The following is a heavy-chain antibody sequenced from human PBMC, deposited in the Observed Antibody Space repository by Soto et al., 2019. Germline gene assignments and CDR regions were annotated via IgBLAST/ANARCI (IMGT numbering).Heavy chain of an antibody. V-gene: IGHV3-21*04. J-gene: IGHJ4*02. D-gene: IGHD6-13*01. CDR2: ISSSSGNI. CDR3: AKGFIAAAGTGSFDY. CDR1: GFTFSSYS. Sequence: GGSLRLSCAASGFTFSSYSLNWVRQAPGSGLEWVSSISSSSGNIYYADSVKGRFTISRDNAKNSLYLQMNSLRAEDTAVYYCAKGFIAAAGTGSFDYWGQGTLVTVSS.